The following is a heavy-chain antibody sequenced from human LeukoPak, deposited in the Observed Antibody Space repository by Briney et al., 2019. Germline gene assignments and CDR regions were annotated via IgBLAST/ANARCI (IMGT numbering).Heavy chain of an antibody. J-gene: IGHJ4*02. CDR3: ASIHQVRGVTVFDY. CDR1: GGPISSSSYY. Sequence: PSETLSLTCTVSGGPISSSSYYWGWIRQPPGKGLEWFGSIYYSGSTYYNPSLKSRVTISVDTSQIQFSLKLASVTAADTAVYYCASIHQVRGVTVFDYWGQGALVTVSS. V-gene: IGHV4-39*01. CDR2: IYYSGST. D-gene: IGHD3-10*01.